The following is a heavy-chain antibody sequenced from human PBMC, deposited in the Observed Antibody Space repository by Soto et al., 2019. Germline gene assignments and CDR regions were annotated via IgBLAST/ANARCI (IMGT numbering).Heavy chain of an antibody. CDR2: IDWDDDK. CDR1: GFSLSTSGMC. J-gene: IGHJ4*02. D-gene: IGHD3-10*01. CDR3: ARIQARFGELFPDY. Sequence: SGPTLVNPTQTLTLACTFSGFSLSTSGMCVSWIRRPPGKALEWLARIDWDDDKYYSTSLKTRLTISKDTSKNQVVLTMTNMDPVDTATYYCARIQARFGELFPDYWGQGTLVTVSS. V-gene: IGHV2-70*11.